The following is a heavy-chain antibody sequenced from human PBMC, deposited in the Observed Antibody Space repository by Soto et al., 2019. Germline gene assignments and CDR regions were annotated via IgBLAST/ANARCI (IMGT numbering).Heavy chain of an antibody. CDR3: ARPQTGNYDILTGSDHGRYGMDV. J-gene: IGHJ6*02. V-gene: IGHV1-46*01. Sequence: ASVKVSCKASGYTFTSYYMHWVRQAPGQGLEWMGIINPSGGSTSYAQKFQGRVTMNRDTSTSTVYMELSSLRSEDTAVYYCARPQTGNYDILTGSDHGRYGMDVWGQGTTVTVSS. D-gene: IGHD3-9*01. CDR2: INPSGGST. CDR1: GYTFTSYY.